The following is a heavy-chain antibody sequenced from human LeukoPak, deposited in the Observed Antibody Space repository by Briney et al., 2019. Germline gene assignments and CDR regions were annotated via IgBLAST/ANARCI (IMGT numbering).Heavy chain of an antibody. D-gene: IGHD6-6*01. V-gene: IGHV3-64D*06. J-gene: IGHJ4*02. Sequence: GGSLRLSCSASGFTFSSYAMNWVRQAPGKGLEHVSAISSNGGSTYYADSVKGRFTISRDNSKNTLYLQMSSLRAEDTAVYYCVKGEYSSSSSFCYWGQGTLVTVSS. CDR2: ISSNGGST. CDR1: GFTFSSYA. CDR3: VKGEYSSSSSFCY.